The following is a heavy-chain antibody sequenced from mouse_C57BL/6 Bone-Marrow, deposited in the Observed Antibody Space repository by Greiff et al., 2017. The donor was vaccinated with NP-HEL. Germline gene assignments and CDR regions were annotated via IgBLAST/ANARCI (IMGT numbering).Heavy chain of an antibody. CDR3: ARAPLLLRSYAMDY. V-gene: IGHV5-4*03. D-gene: IGHD1-1*01. CDR1: GFTFSSYA. Sequence: EVKLMESGGGLVKPGGSLKLSCAASGFTFSSYAMSWVRQTPEKRLEWVATISDGGSYTYYPDNVKGRFTISRDNAKNNLYLQMSHLKSEDTAMYYCARAPLLLRSYAMDYWGQGTSVTVSS. J-gene: IGHJ4*01. CDR2: ISDGGSYT.